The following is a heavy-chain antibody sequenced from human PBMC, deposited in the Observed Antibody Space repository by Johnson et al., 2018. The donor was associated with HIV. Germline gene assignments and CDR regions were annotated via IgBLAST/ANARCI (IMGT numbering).Heavy chain of an antibody. D-gene: IGHD5-18*01. CDR1: GFTFDDHG. CDR2: INWNGGRT. J-gene: IGHJ3*02. V-gene: IGHV3-20*01. Sequence: VQLVESGGGVVRPGGSLRLSCAASGFTFDDHGMSWVRQAPGKGLEWVSGINWNGGRTGYADSVKGRFTISRDNAKNSLYLQMNSLRAEATALYNCAREVGIQLWSSDAFDIWGQGTMVTVSS. CDR3: AREVGIQLWSSDAFDI.